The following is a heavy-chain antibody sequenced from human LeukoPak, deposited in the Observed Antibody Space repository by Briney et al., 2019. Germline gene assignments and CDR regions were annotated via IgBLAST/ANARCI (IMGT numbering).Heavy chain of an antibody. D-gene: IGHD6-13*01. CDR3: ARMSTISSSFYVDY. CDR2: INPNSGGT. Sequence: ASVKVSCKASGYTFTGYYMHWVRQAPGQGLEWMGWINPNSGGTNYAQKFQGRVTMTRDTSISTAYMELRGLTSDDTAVYYCARMSTISSSFYVDYWGQGTLVTVSS. CDR1: GYTFTGYY. V-gene: IGHV1-2*02. J-gene: IGHJ4*02.